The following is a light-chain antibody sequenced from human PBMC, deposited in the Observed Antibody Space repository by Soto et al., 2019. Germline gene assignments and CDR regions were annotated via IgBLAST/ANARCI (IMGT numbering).Light chain of an antibody. Sequence: DIQMTQSPSSLSASVGDRVTITCRASQTISNFLNWYQQRPGTAPKLLIFAASSLQSGVPSRFSGSGSGTDFTLTISNLQPEDFATYYCQQSYSTPLTFGGGTKVDIK. V-gene: IGKV1-39*01. CDR3: QQSYSTPLT. CDR1: QTISNF. CDR2: AAS. J-gene: IGKJ4*01.